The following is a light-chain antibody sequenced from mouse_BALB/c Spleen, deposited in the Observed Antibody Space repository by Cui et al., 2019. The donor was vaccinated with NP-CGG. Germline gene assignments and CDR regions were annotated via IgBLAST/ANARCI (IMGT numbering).Light chain of an antibody. V-gene: IGLV1*01. CDR2: GTN. CDR3: ALWYSNHWV. J-gene: IGLJ1*01. CDR1: TGAVTTSNY. Sequence: QPVVTQESALTTSPGETATLTCRSSTGAVTTSNYANWVQEKPDHLFTGLIGGTNNRAPGVPARFSGSLIGDKAALTITGAQTEDEAIYFCALWYSNHWVFGGGTKLTV.